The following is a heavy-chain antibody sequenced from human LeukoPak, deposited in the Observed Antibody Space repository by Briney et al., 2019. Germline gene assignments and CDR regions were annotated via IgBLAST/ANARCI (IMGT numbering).Heavy chain of an antibody. J-gene: IGHJ4*02. D-gene: IGHD3-10*01. CDR3: ARAKPKNMVRGLIMRRESRYYFDY. CDR1: GFTFSSYS. V-gene: IGHV3-53*01. CDR2: IYSGCST. Sequence: PGGSLRLSCAASGFTFSSYSMMWVRQAPGKGLEWVSVIYSGCSTYYADSVKGRFTISRDNSKSTLYIQMNSLRAEDTAVYYCARAKPKNMVRGLIMRRESRYYFDYWGQGTLVTVSS.